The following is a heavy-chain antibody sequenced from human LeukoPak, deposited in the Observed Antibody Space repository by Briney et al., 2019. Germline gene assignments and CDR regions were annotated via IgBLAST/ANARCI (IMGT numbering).Heavy chain of an antibody. J-gene: IGHJ6*03. Sequence: SETLSLTCAVYGGSFSGYYWSWIRQPPGKGLEWIGEINHSGSTNYNPSLKSRVTISVDTSKNQFSLKLSSVTAADTAVYYCARGPYYYDSRSRWGGARVSMDVWGKGTTVTVSS. CDR3: ARGPYYYDSRSRWGGARVSMDV. CDR2: INHSGST. V-gene: IGHV4-34*01. CDR1: GGSFSGYY. D-gene: IGHD3-22*01.